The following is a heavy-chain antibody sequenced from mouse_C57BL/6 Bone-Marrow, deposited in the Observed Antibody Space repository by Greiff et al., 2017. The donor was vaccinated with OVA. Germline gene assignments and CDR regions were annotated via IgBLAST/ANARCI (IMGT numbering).Heavy chain of an antibody. CDR2: IYPRSGNT. D-gene: IGHD4-1*01. J-gene: IGHJ2*01. Sequence: QVQLQQSGAELARPGASVKLSCKASGYTFTSYGISWVKQRTGQGLEWIGEIYPRSGNTYYNEKFKGKATLTADKSSSTAYMELRSLTSEDSAVYFCARFPFWDVRDDWGQGTTLTVSS. V-gene: IGHV1-81*01. CDR3: ARFPFWDVRDD. CDR1: GYTFTSYG.